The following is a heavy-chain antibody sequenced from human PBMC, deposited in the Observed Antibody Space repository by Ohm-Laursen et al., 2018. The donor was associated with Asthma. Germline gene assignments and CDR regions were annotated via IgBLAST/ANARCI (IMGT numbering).Heavy chain of an antibody. V-gene: IGHV3-30*18. CDR3: AKDYRFLEWLLSVGPGLDY. D-gene: IGHD3-3*01. CDR2: ISYDGSNK. J-gene: IGHJ4*02. CDR1: GFTFSGYG. Sequence: RSLRLSCTASGFTFSGYGMHWVRQAPGKGLEWVAVISYDGSNKYYADSVKGRFTISRDNSKNTLYLQMNSLRAEDTAVYYCAKDYRFLEWLLSVGPGLDYWGQGTLVTVSS.